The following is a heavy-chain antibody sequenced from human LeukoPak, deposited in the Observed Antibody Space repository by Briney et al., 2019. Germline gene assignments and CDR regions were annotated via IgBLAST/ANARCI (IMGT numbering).Heavy chain of an antibody. D-gene: IGHD6-13*01. CDR3: ARDSSRGAFDI. Sequence: SETLSLTCTVSVGSIGSHYWSWIRQSPGKGLEWIGYIYYSGSTNYNPSLKSRVTISVDTSKNQFSLKLSSVTAADTAVYYCARDSSRGAFDIWGQGTVVMVSS. V-gene: IGHV4-59*11. CDR1: VGSIGSHY. J-gene: IGHJ3*02. CDR2: IYYSGST.